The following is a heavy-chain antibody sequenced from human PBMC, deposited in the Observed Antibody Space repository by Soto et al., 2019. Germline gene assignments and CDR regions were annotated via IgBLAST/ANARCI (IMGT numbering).Heavy chain of an antibody. V-gene: IGHV4-39*01. CDR1: GGSISSSSYY. Sequence: PSETLSLTCTVSGGSISSSSYYWGWIRQPPGKGLEWIGSIYYSGSTYYNPSLKSRVTISVDTSKIQFSLKLSSLTAADTAVYYCARSKSGIAPADTVGRFFIYWGQGTLVT. D-gene: IGHD6-13*01. CDR3: ARSKSGIAPADTVGRFFIY. J-gene: IGHJ4*02. CDR2: IYYSGST.